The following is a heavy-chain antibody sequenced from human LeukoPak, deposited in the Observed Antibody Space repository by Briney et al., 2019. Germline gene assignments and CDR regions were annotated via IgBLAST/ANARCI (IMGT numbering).Heavy chain of an antibody. D-gene: IGHD1-26*01. CDR1: GYRFTSYW. CDR3: ARHGIVGARNTLFDT. J-gene: IGHJ4*02. V-gene: IGHV5-51*01. CDR2: IFPTDSET. Sequence: GESLKISCKVSGYRFTSYWIGWVRQMPGKGLEWMGNIFPTDSETIYSPSFLGQVSISVDKSISTAYLQWSSLKASDTAMYYCARHGIVGARNTLFDTWGQGTLVTVSS.